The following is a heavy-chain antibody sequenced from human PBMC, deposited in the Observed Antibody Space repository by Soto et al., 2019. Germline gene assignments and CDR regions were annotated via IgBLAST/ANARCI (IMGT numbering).Heavy chain of an antibody. Sequence: XGSLRISTAASGLTFSSHCMSWFRRAAGKGLEWVANIKTDGSEKYYADSVKGRFTVSRDNTQNSVFLQMNSLRAEDTAVYYCTRVHMIAVPAASPWFDPWGQGTRVTVSS. D-gene: IGHD2-2*01. J-gene: IGHJ5*02. CDR2: IKTDGSEK. CDR3: TRVHMIAVPAASPWFDP. CDR1: GLTFSSHC. V-gene: IGHV3-7*04.